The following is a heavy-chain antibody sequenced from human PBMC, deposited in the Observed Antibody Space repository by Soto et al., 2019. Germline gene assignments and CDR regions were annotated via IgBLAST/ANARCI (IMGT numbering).Heavy chain of an antibody. CDR1: GGSIRSGGYY. V-gene: IGHV4-30-4*01. CDR2: VYYTGST. CDR3: VRTARQGAVAPHWFDR. D-gene: IGHD2-21*02. Sequence: SETLSLTGPVSGGSIRSGGYYWSCIRHSPGQGLEWIGYVYYTGSTYYNPSLMSRLTISVDTSKNQFSLKLTSVTAAETAVDYCVRTARQGAVAPHWFDRWGQGTQVTVSS. J-gene: IGHJ5*02.